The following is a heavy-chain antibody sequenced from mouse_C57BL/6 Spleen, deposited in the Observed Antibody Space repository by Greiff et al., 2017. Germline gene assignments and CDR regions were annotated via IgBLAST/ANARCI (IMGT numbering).Heavy chain of an antibody. CDR2: ISSGGSYT. V-gene: IGHV5-6*02. CDR1: GFTFSSYG. D-gene: IGHD2-3*01. CDR3: ARQVYAWFAY. J-gene: IGHJ3*01. Sequence: EVMLVESGGDLVKPGGSLKLFCAASGFTFSSYGMSWVRQTPDKRLEWVATISSGGSYTYYPDSVKGRFTISRDNAKNTLYLQMSSMKSEDTTMYYCARQVYAWFAYWGQGTLVTVSA.